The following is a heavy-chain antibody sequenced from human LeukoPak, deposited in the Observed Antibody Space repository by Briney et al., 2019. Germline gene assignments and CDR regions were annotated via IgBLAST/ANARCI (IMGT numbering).Heavy chain of an antibody. V-gene: IGHV3-21*01. CDR1: GFTFSSYS. CDR3: ATDQKYYYDGGYNFDY. D-gene: IGHD3-22*01. CDR2: ISSSSSYI. J-gene: IGHJ4*02. Sequence: GGSLRLSCAASGFTFSSYSMNWVRQALGKGLEWVSSISSSSSYIYYADSVKGRFTISRDNAKNSLYLQMNSLRAEDTAVYYCATDQKYYYDGGYNFDYWGQGTLVTVSS.